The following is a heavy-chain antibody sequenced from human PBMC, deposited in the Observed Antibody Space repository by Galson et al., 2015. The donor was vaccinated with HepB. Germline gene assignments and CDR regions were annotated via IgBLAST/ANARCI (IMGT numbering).Heavy chain of an antibody. V-gene: IGHV3-30-3*01. CDR3: ARALTDIVVVPAAMGAFDI. Sequence: SLRLSCAASGFTFSSYAMHWVRQAPGKGLEWVAVISYDGSNKYYADSVKGRFTISRDNSKNTLYLQMNSLRAEDTAVYYCARALTDIVVVPAAMGAFDIWGQGTMVTVSS. J-gene: IGHJ3*02. CDR1: GFTFSSYA. D-gene: IGHD2-2*01. CDR2: ISYDGSNK.